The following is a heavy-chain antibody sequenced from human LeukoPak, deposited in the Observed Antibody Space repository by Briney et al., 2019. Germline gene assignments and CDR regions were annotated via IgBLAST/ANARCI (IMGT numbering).Heavy chain of an antibody. CDR2: IYYSGST. CDR3: ATTCDYFDY. Sequence: SETLSLTCTVSGGSISSSSYYWGWIRQPPGKGLEWIGSIYYSGSTYYNPSLKSRVTISVDTSKNQFSLKLSSATAADTAVYYCATTCDYFDYWGQGTLVTVSS. V-gene: IGHV4-39*01. J-gene: IGHJ4*02. CDR1: GGSISSSSYY.